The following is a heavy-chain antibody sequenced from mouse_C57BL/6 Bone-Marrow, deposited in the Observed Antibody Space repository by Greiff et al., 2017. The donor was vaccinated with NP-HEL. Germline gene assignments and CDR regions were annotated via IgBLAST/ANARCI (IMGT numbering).Heavy chain of an antibody. CDR1: GFTFSDYY. D-gene: IGHD1-1*01. CDR2: ISNGGGSN. Sequence: EVKLMESGGGLVQPGGSLKLSCAASGFTFSDYYMYWVRQTPEKRLEWVAYISNGGGSNYYPDTVKGRFTISRDNAKNTLYLQMSRLKSEDTAMYYCARQGYYGSSYGGYFDVWGTGTTVTVSS. V-gene: IGHV5-12*01. CDR3: ARQGYYGSSYGGYFDV. J-gene: IGHJ1*03.